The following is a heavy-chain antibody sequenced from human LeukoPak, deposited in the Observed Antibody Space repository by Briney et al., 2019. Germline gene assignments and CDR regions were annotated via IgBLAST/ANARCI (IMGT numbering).Heavy chain of an antibody. V-gene: IGHV1-69*13. CDR2: IIPIFGTA. CDR1: GGTFSSYA. Sequence: SVKVSCKASGGTFSSYAISWVRQAPGQGLEWMGGIIPIFGTANYAQKFQGRVTITADESMSTAYMELSSLRSEDTAVYYCATAPRSRFLEWLSFDYWGQGTLVTVSS. J-gene: IGHJ4*02. D-gene: IGHD3-3*01. CDR3: ATAPRSRFLEWLSFDY.